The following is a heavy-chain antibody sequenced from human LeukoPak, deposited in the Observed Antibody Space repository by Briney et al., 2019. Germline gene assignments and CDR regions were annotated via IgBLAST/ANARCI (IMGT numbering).Heavy chain of an antibody. V-gene: IGHV3-74*01. D-gene: IGHD2-21*01. J-gene: IGHJ5*02. CDR1: GFTFSDHY. CDR3: ARDGVEFYNWFDP. CDR2: INSDGSST. Sequence: GGSLRLSCAASGFTFSDHYLHWVRQAPGKGLVWVSRINSDGSSTTYADSVKGRFTISRDNAKNTLYLQMNSLRAEDTAVYYCARDGVEFYNWFDPWGQGTLVTVSS.